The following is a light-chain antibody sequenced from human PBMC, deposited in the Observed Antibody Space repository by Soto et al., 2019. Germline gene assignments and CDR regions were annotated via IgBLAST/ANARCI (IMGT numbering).Light chain of an antibody. CDR2: AAS. Sequence: DIQMTQSPSTLSASVGDRVTITCRASQSISSWLAWYQQKPGKAPKLLIYAASSLQSGVPSRFSGSGSGTDFTLTISSLQPEDDATDYCQQRYSIPLTFGGGTKVDI. J-gene: IGKJ4*01. CDR1: QSISSW. V-gene: IGKV1-39*01. CDR3: QQRYSIPLT.